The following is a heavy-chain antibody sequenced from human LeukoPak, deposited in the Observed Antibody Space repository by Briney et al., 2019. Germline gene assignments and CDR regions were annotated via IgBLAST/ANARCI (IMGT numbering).Heavy chain of an antibody. D-gene: IGHD3-16*01. Sequence: GGSLRLSCAASGFTLSTYWMSWVRQAPGKGLEWVANTNQEGSEKYYVDSVKGRFTISKDNAKNALYLQMNSLRAEDTAVYYCARVTPKGGFDYWGQGTLVTVSS. CDR3: ARVTPKGGFDY. CDR2: TNQEGSEK. J-gene: IGHJ4*02. CDR1: GFTLSTYW. V-gene: IGHV3-7*01.